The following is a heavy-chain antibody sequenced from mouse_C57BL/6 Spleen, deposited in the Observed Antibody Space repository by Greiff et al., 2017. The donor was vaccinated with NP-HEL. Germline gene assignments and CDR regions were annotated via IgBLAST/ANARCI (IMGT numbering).Heavy chain of an antibody. J-gene: IGHJ1*03. D-gene: IGHD2-1*01. CDR3: ARRGGNYVNFDV. V-gene: IGHV1-42*01. CDR1: GYSFTGYY. Sequence: VKLVESGPELVKPGASVKISCKASGYSFTGYYMNWVKQSPEKSLEWIGEINPSTGGTTYNQKFKAKATLTVDKSSSTAYMQLKSLTSEDSAVYYCARRGGNYVNFDVWGTGTTVTVSS. CDR2: INPSTGGT.